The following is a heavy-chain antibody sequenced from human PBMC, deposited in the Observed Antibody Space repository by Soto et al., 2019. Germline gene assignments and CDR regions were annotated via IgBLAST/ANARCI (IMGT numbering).Heavy chain of an antibody. V-gene: IGHV4-38-2*02. CDR3: ARQDRVVAEGRWFDP. CDR1: GYSISSGYH. CDR2: VHYSGNT. D-gene: IGHD2-15*01. Sequence: ETLSLTCTVSGYSISSGYHWAWIRQPPGKGLEWLGSVHYSGNTYYNPSLKSRLTISVDKSKNQFSLNLSSVTAADTAVYYCARQDRVVAEGRWFDPWGQGTLVTVSS. J-gene: IGHJ5*02.